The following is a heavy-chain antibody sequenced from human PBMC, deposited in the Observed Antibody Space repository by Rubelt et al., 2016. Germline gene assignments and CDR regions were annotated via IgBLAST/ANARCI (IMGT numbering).Heavy chain of an antibody. Sequence: GSYYWSRIRQPPGKGLEWIGYIYYSGSTNYNPSLKSRVTISVDTSKNQFSLKLSSVTAADTAVYYCASYSGYDLGFDYWGQGTLVTVSS. V-gene: IGHV4-61*01. J-gene: IGHJ4*02. CDR3: ASYSGYDLGFDY. D-gene: IGHD5-12*01. CDR1: GSYY. CDR2: IYYSGST.